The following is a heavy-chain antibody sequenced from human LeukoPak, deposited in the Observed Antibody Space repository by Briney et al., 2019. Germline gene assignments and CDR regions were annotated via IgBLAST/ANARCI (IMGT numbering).Heavy chain of an antibody. CDR2: IYCSGST. D-gene: IGHD7-27*01. Sequence: SETLSLTCTVSGGSISCGDYCWSWIRQPPGKGLEWIGYIYCSGSTYYNPSLKSRVTISVDTSKNQFSLKQSSVTAAETAVYYCARDNPPHLGLFDYWGQGTLVTVSS. CDR3: ARDNPPHLGLFDY. J-gene: IGHJ4*02. V-gene: IGHV4-30-4*08. CDR1: GGSISCGDYC.